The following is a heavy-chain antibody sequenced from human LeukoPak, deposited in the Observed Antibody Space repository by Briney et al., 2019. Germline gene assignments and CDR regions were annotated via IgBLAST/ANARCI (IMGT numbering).Heavy chain of an antibody. CDR2: INHSGST. CDR1: GGSISGYY. D-gene: IGHD2-2*01. J-gene: IGHJ4*02. Sequence: TLSLTCTVSGGSISGYYWSWIRQPPGKGLEWIGEINHSGSTNYNPSLKSRVTISVDTSKNQFSLKLSSVTAADTAVYYCARLIRAYCSSTSCYDYWGQGTLVTVSS. CDR3: ARLIRAYCSSTSCYDY. V-gene: IGHV4-34*01.